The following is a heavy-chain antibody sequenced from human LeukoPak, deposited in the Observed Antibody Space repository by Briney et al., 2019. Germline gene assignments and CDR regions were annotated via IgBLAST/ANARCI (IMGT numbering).Heavy chain of an antibody. J-gene: IGHJ4*02. CDR1: GGTFSSYD. V-gene: IGHV1-8*03. D-gene: IGHD3-3*01. CDR3: ARVYYDFWSGYSFDY. Sequence: ASVKVSCKASGGTFSSYDINWVRQATGQGLEWMGWMNPNSGNTGYAQRFQGRVTITRNTSISTAYMELSSLRSEDTAVYYCARVYYDFWSGYSFDYWGQGTLVTVSS. CDR2: MNPNSGNT.